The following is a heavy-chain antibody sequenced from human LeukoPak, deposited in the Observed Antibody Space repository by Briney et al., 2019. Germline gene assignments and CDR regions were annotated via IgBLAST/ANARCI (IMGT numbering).Heavy chain of an antibody. CDR1: GFTFSDYW. J-gene: IGHJ4*02. Sequence: GGSLRLSCAASGFTFSDYWIHWVRQAPGKGLVWVSRINADGSITNYADSVKGRFSISRDNAKNTLYLQMSSLRAEDTAVYYCARDRGPRTGFMVREAYDYWGQGTLVTVSS. D-gene: IGHD3-10*01. CDR2: INADGSIT. V-gene: IGHV3-74*01. CDR3: ARDRGPRTGFMVREAYDY.